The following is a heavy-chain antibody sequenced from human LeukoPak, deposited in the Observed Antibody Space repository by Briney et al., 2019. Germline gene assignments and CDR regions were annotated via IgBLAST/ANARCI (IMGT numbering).Heavy chain of an antibody. Sequence: WETLSLTCTVSGGSISSSSYYWGWIRQPPGKGLEWIGSIYYSRSTYYNPSLKSRVTISVDTSKNQFSLKLSSVTAADTAVYYCAGPDGELDAFDIWDQGTMVSVSS. CDR2: IYYSRST. D-gene: IGHD3-10*01. J-gene: IGHJ3*02. V-gene: IGHV4-39*01. CDR3: AGPDGELDAFDI. CDR1: GGSISSSSYY.